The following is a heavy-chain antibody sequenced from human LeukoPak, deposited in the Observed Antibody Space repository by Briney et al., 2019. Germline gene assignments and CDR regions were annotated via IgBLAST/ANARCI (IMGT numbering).Heavy chain of an antibody. CDR2: IFHDGTT. CDR1: GYSISSSYY. Sequence: SETLSLTCTVSGYSISSSYYWGWIRQPPGKGLEWIGSIFHDGTTTYNPSLKSRVTISVDTSKNQFSLKLSSVTAADTAVYYCARYIVGATTGRNYFDYWGQGTLVTVSS. V-gene: IGHV4-38-2*02. J-gene: IGHJ4*02. CDR3: ARYIVGATTGRNYFDY. D-gene: IGHD1-26*01.